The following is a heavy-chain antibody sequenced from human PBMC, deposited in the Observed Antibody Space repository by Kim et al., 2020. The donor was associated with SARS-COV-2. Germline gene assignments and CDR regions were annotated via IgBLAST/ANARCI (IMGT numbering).Heavy chain of an antibody. Sequence: ASVKVSCKASGYTFTGYYVHWVRQAPGQGLEWMGWINPNSGGTNYAQKFQGRVTMTRDTSISTAYMELSRLRSDDTAVYYCSVTRDGYNFGGFDYWGQGTLVTVSS. CDR3: SVTRDGYNFGGFDY. CDR1: GYTFTGYY. V-gene: IGHV1-2*02. J-gene: IGHJ4*02. CDR2: INPNSGGT. D-gene: IGHD5-12*01.